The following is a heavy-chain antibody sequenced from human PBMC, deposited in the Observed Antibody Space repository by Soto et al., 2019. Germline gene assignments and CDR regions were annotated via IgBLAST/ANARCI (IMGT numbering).Heavy chain of an antibody. V-gene: IGHV4-4*07. J-gene: IGHJ5*02. CDR3: ARDQGVAVAGITWFDP. CDR2: IHSSGST. Sequence: ASETLSLTXTVSGASMNSYHWSWIRQPAGKGLEWIGHIHSSGSTNYNPSLKSRVTMSVDTSKNQFSLRLMSLTAADTAVYYCARDQGVAVAGITWFDPWGQGSLVTVSS. CDR1: GASMNSYH. D-gene: IGHD3-22*01.